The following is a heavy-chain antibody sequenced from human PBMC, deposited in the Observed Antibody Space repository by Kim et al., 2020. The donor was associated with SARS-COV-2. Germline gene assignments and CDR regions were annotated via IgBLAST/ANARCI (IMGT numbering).Heavy chain of an antibody. CDR1: SGSVSSGTYY. CDR2: IYYSGST. CDR3: ARGLETVWFGALPSFGWFDP. D-gene: IGHD3-10*01. Sequence: SETLSLTCTVSSGSVSSGTYYWSWLRQPPGKGLEYIGYIYYSGSTNYNPSLKRRVTISVDMSKNQFSLKLRTVTAADTAVYDCARGLETVWFGALPSFGWFDPSGQGTLVTVSS. J-gene: IGHJ5*02. V-gene: IGHV4-61*01.